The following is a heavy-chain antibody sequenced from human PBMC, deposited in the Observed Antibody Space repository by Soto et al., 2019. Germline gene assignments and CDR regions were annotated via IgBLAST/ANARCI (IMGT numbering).Heavy chain of an antibody. CDR3: ASGIQLWLRRINNGYSG. CDR2: IIPMFGTA. CDR1: GGTFSIYA. V-gene: IGHV1-69*12. J-gene: IGHJ4*02. Sequence: QVQLVQSGAEVKKPESSVKVSCKAPGGTFSIYAISWVRQAPGQGLEWMGGIIPMFGTANYAQRFQDRVTITADESTNTVYMELSSLRSEVTAVYFCASGIQLWLRRINNGYSGWGQGNLVTVSS. D-gene: IGHD5-18*01.